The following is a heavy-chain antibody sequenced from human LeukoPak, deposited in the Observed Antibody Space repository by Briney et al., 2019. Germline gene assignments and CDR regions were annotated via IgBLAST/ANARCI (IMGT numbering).Heavy chain of an antibody. D-gene: IGHD3-22*01. Sequence: SETLSLTCTVSGGSIRSLNYYWSWIRQPPGKGLEWIGEINHSGSTNYNPSLKSRVTISVDTSKNQFSLKLSSVTAADTAVYYCARMGYYDSSGIDYWGQGTLVTVSS. J-gene: IGHJ4*02. CDR1: GGSIRSLNYY. V-gene: IGHV4-39*07. CDR2: INHSGST. CDR3: ARMGYYDSSGIDY.